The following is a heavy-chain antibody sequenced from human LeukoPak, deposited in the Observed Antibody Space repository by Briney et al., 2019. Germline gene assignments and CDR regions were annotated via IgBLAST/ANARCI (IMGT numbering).Heavy chain of an antibody. J-gene: IGHJ5*02. CDR1: GFTFSDYY. Sequence: PGGSLRLSCAASGFTFSDYYMSWIRQAPGKGLEWVSYISSSGSTIYYADSVKGRFTISRDNAKNSLYLQMNSLRAEDTAVYYCAGNLWGSWYGHNWFDPWGQGTLVTVSS. CDR3: AGNLWGSWYGHNWFDP. D-gene: IGHD6-13*01. V-gene: IGHV3-11*01. CDR2: ISSSGSTI.